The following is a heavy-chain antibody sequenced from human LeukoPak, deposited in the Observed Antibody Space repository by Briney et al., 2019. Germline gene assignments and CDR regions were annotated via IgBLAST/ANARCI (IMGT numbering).Heavy chain of an antibody. J-gene: IGHJ5*02. CDR2: ISSSGSDI. Sequence: PGGSLRLSCAASGFTFSNYEMHWVRQAPGKGLEWVSYISSSGSDIYYADSVKGRFTISRDNAKNSLYLQMNSLRAEDTAAYYCARDQGTTVTPGNWFDPWGQGTLVTVSS. CDR3: ARDQGTTVTPGNWFDP. D-gene: IGHD4-17*01. V-gene: IGHV3-48*03. CDR1: GFTFSNYE.